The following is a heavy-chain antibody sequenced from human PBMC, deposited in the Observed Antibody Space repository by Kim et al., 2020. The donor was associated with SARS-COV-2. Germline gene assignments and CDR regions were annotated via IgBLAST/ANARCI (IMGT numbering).Heavy chain of an antibody. CDR1: GYTFTSSH. J-gene: IGHJ5*02. CDR2: INPSGGSA. D-gene: IGHD3-10*01. CDR3: ARGTWGGGGWGYGSGQYNRFDP. Sequence: ASVKVSCKASGYTFTSSHIQWVRRAPGQGLEWVGIINPSGGSATYAQKLQGRVTMTSDTSAGTVYMELSSLRSEDTALYYCARGTWGGGGWGYGSGQYNRFDPWGQGTLVTVSS. V-gene: IGHV1-46*03.